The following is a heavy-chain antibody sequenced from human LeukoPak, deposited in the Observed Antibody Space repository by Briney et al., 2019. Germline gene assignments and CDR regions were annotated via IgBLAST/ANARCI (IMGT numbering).Heavy chain of an antibody. CDR2: ISYDGSNK. D-gene: IGHD2-8*01. Sequence: PGGSLRLSCAASGFTFSSYGMHWVRQAPGKGLEWVALISYDGSNKDYADSVKGRFTISRDNSKNMLYLQMDSLRSEDTAVYYCAKVVVLMVYASYYMDVWGKGTTVTVSS. CDR1: GFTFSSYG. J-gene: IGHJ6*03. CDR3: AKVVVLMVYASYYMDV. V-gene: IGHV3-30*04.